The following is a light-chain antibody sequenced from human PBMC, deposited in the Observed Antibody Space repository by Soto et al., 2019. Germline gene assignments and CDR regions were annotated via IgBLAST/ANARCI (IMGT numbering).Light chain of an antibody. Sequence: ENVLTQSPGTLSLSPGERATLSCRASQTVSTYLAWYQQKPGQAPRLLVYGASSRATGIPARFSGSGSGTEFTLTISSLQPDDFATYYCQHYNSYSEAFGQGTKVDIK. CDR3: QHYNSYSEA. CDR1: QTVSTY. CDR2: GAS. V-gene: IGKV3D-15*01. J-gene: IGKJ1*01.